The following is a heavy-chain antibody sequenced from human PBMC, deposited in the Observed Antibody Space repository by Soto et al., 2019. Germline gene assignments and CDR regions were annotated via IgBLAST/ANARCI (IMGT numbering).Heavy chain of an antibody. D-gene: IGHD6-13*01. CDR1: GFTVSSNY. CDR3: ANGTAAASNWFDP. Sequence: VQLVESGGDLVQPGGSLRLSCAASGFTVSSNYMGWVRQAPGKGLEWVSVIYSGGSTYYTDSVKGRFIISRDNSKNTLLLQMDSLRAEGTAIYYCANGTAAASNWFDPWGQGTLVTVSS. J-gene: IGHJ5*02. CDR2: IYSGGST. V-gene: IGHV3-66*01.